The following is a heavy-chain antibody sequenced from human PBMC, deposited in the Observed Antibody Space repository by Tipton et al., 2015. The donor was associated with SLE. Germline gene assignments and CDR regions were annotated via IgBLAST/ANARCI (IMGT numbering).Heavy chain of an antibody. V-gene: IGHV4-30-4*08. D-gene: IGHD3-10*01. CDR2: IYYSGST. CDR1: GGSISSGDYY. Sequence: LRLSCTVSGGSISSGDYYWSWIRQPPGKGLEWIGYIYYSGSTYYNPSLKSRVTISVDTSKNQFSLKLGSVTAADTAVYYCARGYYGSGRKGYYYGMDVWGQGTTVTVSS. CDR3: ARGYYGSGRKGYYYGMDV. J-gene: IGHJ6*02.